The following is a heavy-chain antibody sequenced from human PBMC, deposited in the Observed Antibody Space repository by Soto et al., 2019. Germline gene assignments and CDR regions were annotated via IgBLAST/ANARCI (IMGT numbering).Heavy chain of an antibody. CDR2: INSDGSGT. CDR3: AGGFIYGDSLDY. J-gene: IGHJ4*02. CDR1: GFTFSSYW. D-gene: IGHD4-17*01. Sequence: GGSLRLSCAASGFTFSSYWMHWVRQAPGKGLVWVSRINSDGSGTSYADSVKGRFTISRDNAKNTLYLQMNSLRAEDTAVYYCAGGFIYGDSLDYWGEGTLVTVSS. V-gene: IGHV3-74*01.